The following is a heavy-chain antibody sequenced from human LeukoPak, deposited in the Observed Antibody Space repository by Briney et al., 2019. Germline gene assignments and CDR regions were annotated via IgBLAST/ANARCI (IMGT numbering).Heavy chain of an antibody. CDR2: ISGDGDST. D-gene: IGHD3-10*01. J-gene: IGHJ4*02. Sequence: GGSLRLSCAASGFTFDDYAMHWVRHAPGKGLEWVSLISGDGDSTYYTDSVKGRFTISRDNSKNSLFLQMNGLRPEDTAFYYCTKAMVGYSGSGTYSGTDYWGQGTLVTVSS. V-gene: IGHV3-43*02. CDR1: GFTFDDYA. CDR3: TKAMVGYSGSGTYSGTDY.